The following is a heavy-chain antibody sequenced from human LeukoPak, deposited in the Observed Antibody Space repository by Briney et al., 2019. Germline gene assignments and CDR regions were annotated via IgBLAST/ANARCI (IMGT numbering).Heavy chain of an antibody. CDR3: ARRCFVSGSYYTDY. V-gene: IGHV1-2*02. Sequence: GASVKVSCKASGYSLTGFYIHWVRQAPGQGLEWMGWINPNRGGPKYAQKFQGRVTMTRDTSITTASMELSRLRSDDKAVYYCARRCFVSGSYYTDYWGQGTLVTVSS. D-gene: IGHD3-10*01. CDR2: INPNRGGP. J-gene: IGHJ4*02. CDR1: GYSLTGFY.